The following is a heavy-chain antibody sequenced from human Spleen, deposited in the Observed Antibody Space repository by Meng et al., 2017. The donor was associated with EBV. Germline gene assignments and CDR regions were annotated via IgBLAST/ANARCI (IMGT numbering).Heavy chain of an antibody. V-gene: IGHV4-34*02. D-gene: IGHD7-27*01. CDR3: ATAGTGVTGDRWHFDH. Sequence: QVQLQQWGEGVLKTSETLSPTCAVYGWSFNGYYWSWVRQSPAKGLEWIGEVNHGASTNYNPSLKSRVTISLDKSKNQFSLKLTSLTAADTAVYYCATAGTGVTGDRWHFDHWGRGTLVTVSS. CDR2: VNHGAST. CDR1: GWSFNGYY. J-gene: IGHJ2*01.